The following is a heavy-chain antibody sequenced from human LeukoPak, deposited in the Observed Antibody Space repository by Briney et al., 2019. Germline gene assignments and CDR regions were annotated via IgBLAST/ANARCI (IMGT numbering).Heavy chain of an antibody. Sequence: SVKVSCEASGGTFSSYAISWVRQAPGQGLEWMGGIIPIFGTANYAQKFQGRVTITADESTSTAYMELSSLRSEDTAVYYCARRPTVTSPFDYWGQGTLVTVSS. CDR2: IIPIFGTA. V-gene: IGHV1-69*01. D-gene: IGHD4-11*01. J-gene: IGHJ4*02. CDR3: ARRPTVTSPFDY. CDR1: GGTFSSYA.